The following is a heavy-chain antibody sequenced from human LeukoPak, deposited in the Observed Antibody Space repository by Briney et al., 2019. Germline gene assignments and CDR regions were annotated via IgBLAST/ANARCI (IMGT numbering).Heavy chain of an antibody. J-gene: IGHJ4*02. CDR1: GGSISSGDRY. Sequence: SETLSLTCTVSGGSISSGDRYWSWIRQPPGKGLEWIGYIYYSGSTYYNPSLKSRISISLDTSKNQFSLKLSSVTAADTAVYYCARETYSNSVDYWGQGTLVTVSS. D-gene: IGHD4-11*01. CDR2: IYYSGST. V-gene: IGHV4-30-4*08. CDR3: ARETYSNSVDY.